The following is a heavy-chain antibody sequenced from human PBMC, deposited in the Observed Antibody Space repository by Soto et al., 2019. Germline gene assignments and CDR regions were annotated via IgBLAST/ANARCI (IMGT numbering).Heavy chain of an antibody. D-gene: IGHD6-13*01. CDR2: IYYSGST. CDR1: GGSISSYY. J-gene: IGHJ5*02. Sequence: SETLSLTCTVSGGSISSYYWSWIRQPPGKGLEWIGYIYYSGSTNYNPSIKSRVTISVDTSKNQFSLKLSSVTAADTAVYYCARDKYYSSTSPNWFDPWGQGTLVTV. V-gene: IGHV4-59*01. CDR3: ARDKYYSSTSPNWFDP.